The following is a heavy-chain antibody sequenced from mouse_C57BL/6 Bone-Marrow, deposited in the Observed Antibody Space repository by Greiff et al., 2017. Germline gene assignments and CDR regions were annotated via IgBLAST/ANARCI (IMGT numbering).Heavy chain of an antibody. V-gene: IGHV5-4*01. Sequence: EVKLMESGGGLVKPGGSLKLSCAASGFTFSSYAMSWVRQTPEKRLEWVATISDGGSYTYYPDNVKGRFTISRDNDTNNLYLQMSHLKSEDRAMYYCAREGTGNWYVDVWGTGTTVTVSS. CDR3: AREGTGNWYVDV. CDR1: GFTFSSYA. J-gene: IGHJ1*03. CDR2: ISDGGSYT. D-gene: IGHD4-1*01.